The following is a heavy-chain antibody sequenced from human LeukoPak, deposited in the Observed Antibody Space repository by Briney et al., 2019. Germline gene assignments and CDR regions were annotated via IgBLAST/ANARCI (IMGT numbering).Heavy chain of an antibody. CDR3: TTEGLVIKPAAPFDY. CDR1: GFTFSSYS. D-gene: IGHD2-2*01. J-gene: IGHJ4*02. Sequence: AGGSLRLSCAASGFTFSSYSMNWVRQAPGKGLEWVGRIKRQSEGGATDYPAPVQGRFTVSRDESKNTLYLQMNGLKTEDTAVYYCTTEGLVIKPAAPFDYWGQGTLVTVSS. CDR2: IKRQSEGGAT. V-gene: IGHV3-15*01.